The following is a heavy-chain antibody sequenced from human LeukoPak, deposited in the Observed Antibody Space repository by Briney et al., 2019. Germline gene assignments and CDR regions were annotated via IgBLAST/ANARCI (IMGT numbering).Heavy chain of an antibody. CDR3: AKTVRGSWYCLDY. D-gene: IGHD6-13*01. J-gene: IGHJ4*02. CDR2: IQYDGSDK. V-gene: IGHV3-30*02. CDR1: GLTFSNYG. Sequence: PGGALRLSCAASGLTFSNYGMHWVRQAPGKGLEWVTFIQYDGSDKKYVHSVKGRFTISRDNSKNTLYLQMNSLRAEDTDVYYCAKTVRGSWYCLDYWGQGTLVTVSS.